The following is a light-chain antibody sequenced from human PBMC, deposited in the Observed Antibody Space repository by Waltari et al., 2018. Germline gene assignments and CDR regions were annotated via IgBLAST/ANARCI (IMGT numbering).Light chain of an antibody. CDR3: QQYNSYPWT. V-gene: IGKV1-5*01. CDR1: QPITTW. CDR2: DAS. Sequence: DIQMTQSPSTLSASVGDRVTITCRASQPITTWVAWYQQKPGQAPHLLIYDASRLEFGVPTRFSGSGSGTEFTLTISSLRPDDFATYYCQQYNSYPWTFGQGTKVEIK. J-gene: IGKJ1*01.